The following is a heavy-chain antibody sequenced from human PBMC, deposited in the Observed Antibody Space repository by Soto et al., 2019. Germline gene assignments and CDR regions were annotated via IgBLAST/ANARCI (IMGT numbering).Heavy chain of an antibody. D-gene: IGHD5-12*01. CDR1: NGSITSSNW. Sequence: QVQLQESGPGLVKPSGTLSLTCTVSNGSITSSNWWSWVRLSPGKGLEWIGEVGQSGYTNYIPAHKSRLTIFLDKSTNRFFLRLTSVTAADTAVYYCARNRYGGYDFDSWGQGTLVTVSS. V-gene: IGHV4-4*02. CDR3: ARNRYGGYDFDS. J-gene: IGHJ4*02. CDR2: VGQSGYT.